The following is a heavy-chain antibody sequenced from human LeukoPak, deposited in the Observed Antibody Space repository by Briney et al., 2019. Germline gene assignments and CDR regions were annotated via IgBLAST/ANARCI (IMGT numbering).Heavy chain of an antibody. CDR1: GFTFSSYW. Sequence: GSLRLSCAASGFTFSSYWMSWVRQAPGKGLEWVANIKQDGSEKYYVDSVKGRFTISRDNAKNSLYLQMNSLRAEDTAVYYCARGSSRYYDSSGYPVPYYFDYWGQGALVTVSS. V-gene: IGHV3-7*01. D-gene: IGHD3-22*01. CDR2: IKQDGSEK. CDR3: ARGSSRYYDSSGYPVPYYFDY. J-gene: IGHJ4*02.